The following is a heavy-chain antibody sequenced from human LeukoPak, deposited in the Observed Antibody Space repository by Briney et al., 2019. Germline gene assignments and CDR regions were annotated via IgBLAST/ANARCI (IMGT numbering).Heavy chain of an antibody. CDR1: GLTASSDY. J-gene: IGHJ5*02. Sequence: GGSLRLSCAASGLTASSDYMSWVRQAPGKGLEWVSVIYSGGGTYYADSVRGRFTISRDNSKNTLYLQLNSLRAEDTAVYYCARYPYSTSSWSDPWGQGTLVTVSS. V-gene: IGHV3-66*01. CDR2: IYSGGGT. D-gene: IGHD6-6*01. CDR3: ARYPYSTSSWSDP.